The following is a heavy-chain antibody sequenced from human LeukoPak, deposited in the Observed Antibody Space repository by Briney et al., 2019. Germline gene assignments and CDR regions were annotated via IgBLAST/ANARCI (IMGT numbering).Heavy chain of an antibody. CDR1: GFTFSSYG. D-gene: IGHD3-22*01. Sequence: GGSLKLSCAASGFTFSSYGMHWVRQAPGKGLEWVAFIRYDGSNKYYADSVKGRFTISRDNSKNTLYLQMNSLRAEDTAVYYCAKDSIYYDSSGSNFFDYWGQGTLVTVSS. CDR3: AKDSIYYDSSGSNFFDY. V-gene: IGHV3-30*02. CDR2: IRYDGSNK. J-gene: IGHJ4*02.